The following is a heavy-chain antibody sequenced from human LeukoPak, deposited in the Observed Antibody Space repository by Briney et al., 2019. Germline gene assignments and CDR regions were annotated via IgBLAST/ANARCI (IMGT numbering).Heavy chain of an antibody. Sequence: GGSLRLSCAASGFTFSSYWMSWVRQAPGKGLEWVANIKQDGSEKYYADSVKGRFTISRDNFRNTLFLQMNSLRPEDTAVYYCAKADDGYCSATSCYGDHWGQGTLVTVSS. J-gene: IGHJ4*02. D-gene: IGHD2-2*03. V-gene: IGHV3-7*01. CDR3: AKADDGYCSATSCYGDH. CDR2: IKQDGSEK. CDR1: GFTFSSYW.